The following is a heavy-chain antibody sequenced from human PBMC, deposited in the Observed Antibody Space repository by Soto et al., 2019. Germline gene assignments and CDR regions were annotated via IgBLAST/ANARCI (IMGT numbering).Heavy chain of an antibody. J-gene: IGHJ4*02. V-gene: IGHV4-59*01. CDR3: ARVGGVAARTFDY. CDR1: GGSISPFY. D-gene: IGHD2-15*01. Sequence: SETLSLTCTVSGGSISPFYWSWVRQPPGKGLEWIGYLYYSRNTNYNPSLKSRVTISVGASKNQVSLRLTSVTAADTAVYYCARVGGVAARTFDYWGQGTVVTVSS. CDR2: LYYSRNT.